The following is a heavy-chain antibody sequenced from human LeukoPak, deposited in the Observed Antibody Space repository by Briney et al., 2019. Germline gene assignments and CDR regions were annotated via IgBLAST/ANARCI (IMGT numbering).Heavy chain of an antibody. CDR3: ARGEVYFDY. V-gene: IGHV5-51*01. J-gene: IGHJ4*02. Sequence: GESLQISSKVSGYTFISYWIGWVRQMPGRGLEWMGVINPGDSDTRYSPSFQGQVTISVDKSISTAYLQWSSLKASDTAMYYCARGEVYFDYWGQGTLATVSS. CDR1: GYTFISYW. CDR2: INPGDSDT.